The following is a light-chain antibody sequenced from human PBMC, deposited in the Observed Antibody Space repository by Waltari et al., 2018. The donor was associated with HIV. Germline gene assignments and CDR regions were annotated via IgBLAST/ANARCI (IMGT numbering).Light chain of an antibody. CDR1: SSDIGYFDY. CDR2: EVN. Sequence: QSALTQPRSVSGSPGQSVTISCTGTSSDIGYFDYVSWYQQYPGKAPKVIIYEVNQRPSGVPARFTGSKSGITASLTISGLQGDDEADYYCCSYAGSYTYVFGTGTKVNVL. J-gene: IGLJ1*01. V-gene: IGLV2-11*01. CDR3: CSYAGSYTYV.